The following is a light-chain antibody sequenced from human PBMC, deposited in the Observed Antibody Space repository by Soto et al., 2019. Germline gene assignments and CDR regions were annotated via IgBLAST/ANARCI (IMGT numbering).Light chain of an antibody. CDR1: SSDVGGYNY. Sequence: QSALTQPASVSGSPGQSITISCTGTSSDVGGYNYVSWYQQHPGKAPKLMIYEVSNWPSGVSNRFSGSKSGNTASLTISGRQAEDEADYYCSSYTSSSIDYVFGTGTKLTVL. J-gene: IGLJ1*01. CDR2: EVS. CDR3: SSYTSSSIDYV. V-gene: IGLV2-14*01.